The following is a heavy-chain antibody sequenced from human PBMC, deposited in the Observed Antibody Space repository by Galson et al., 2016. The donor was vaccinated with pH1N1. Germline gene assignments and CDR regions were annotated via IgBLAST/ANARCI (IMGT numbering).Heavy chain of an antibody. CDR2: IDPSDGTT. CDR1: GYSVTRYY. Sequence: SVKVSCKAAGYSVTRYYMHWVRQAPGQGLEWMGIIDPSDGTTTYSQKFQGRIILTRDTSTNSVHMELTTLRPDDSATYFCARRYYFDSWGQGTLVTVSS. V-gene: IGHV1-46*01. CDR3: ARRYYFDS. J-gene: IGHJ4*01.